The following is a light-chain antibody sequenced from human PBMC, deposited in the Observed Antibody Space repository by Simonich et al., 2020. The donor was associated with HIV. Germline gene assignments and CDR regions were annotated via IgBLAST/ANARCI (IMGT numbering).Light chain of an antibody. CDR2: DAS. V-gene: IGKV3D-20*01. CDR1: QSVSSSY. J-gene: IGKJ5*01. CDR3: QQYGRSPPIT. Sequence: EIVLTQSPGTLSLSPGERATLSCRASQSVSSSYLAWYQRKPALAPRPLIYDASSRATSIPDRFSGIGSGTDFTLTISRLEPEDFAVYYCQQYGRSPPITFGQGTRLEIK.